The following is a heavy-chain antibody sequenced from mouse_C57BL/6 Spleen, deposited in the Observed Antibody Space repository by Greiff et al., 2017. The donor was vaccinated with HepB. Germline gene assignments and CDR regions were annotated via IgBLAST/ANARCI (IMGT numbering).Heavy chain of an antibody. CDR1: GYSFTDYN. V-gene: IGHV1-39*01. Sequence: EVKLQQSGPELVKPGASVKISCKASGYSFTDYNMNWVKQSNGKSLEWIGVINPNYGTTSYNQKFKGKATLTVDQSSSTAYMQLNSLTSDAAAVYYCARGDYSNPFDDWGQGTTLTVSS. CDR3: ARGDYSNPFDD. D-gene: IGHD2-5*01. CDR2: INPNYGTT. J-gene: IGHJ2*01.